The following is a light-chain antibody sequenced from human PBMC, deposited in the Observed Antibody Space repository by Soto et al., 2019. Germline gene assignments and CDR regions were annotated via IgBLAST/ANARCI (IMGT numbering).Light chain of an antibody. CDR2: AAS. Sequence: DIQMTQSPSSLSASVGDRITITCRASQSISRYFNWYQHKPGKAPKLLINAASSLERGVPSRFSGGGSGTDFTLNISSLQPDDFATYYCQQNYRATPWTFGQGTKVDIK. CDR3: QQNYRATPWT. CDR1: QSISRY. V-gene: IGKV1-39*01. J-gene: IGKJ1*01.